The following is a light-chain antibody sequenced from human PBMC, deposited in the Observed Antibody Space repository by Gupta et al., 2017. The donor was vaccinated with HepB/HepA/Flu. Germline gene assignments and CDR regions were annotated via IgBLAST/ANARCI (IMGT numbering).Light chain of an antibody. Sequence: IQMTPSPSSLSSSVGDRVTITCRASQGISSYLAWYQQKPGKIPKLLIYAASTLQSGVPSRFSGSGSGTDFTLTISSLQPEDVATYYCQKYYSAPWTFGQGTTVEIK. CDR1: QGISSY. CDR3: QKYYSAPWT. CDR2: AAS. V-gene: IGKV1-27*01. J-gene: IGKJ1*01.